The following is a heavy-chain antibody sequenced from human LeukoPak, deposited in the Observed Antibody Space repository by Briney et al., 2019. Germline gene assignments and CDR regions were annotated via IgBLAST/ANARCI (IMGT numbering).Heavy chain of an antibody. CDR2: MNPNSGNT. D-gene: IGHD1-14*01. J-gene: IGHJ1*01. V-gene: IGHV1-8*02. Sequence: ASVKVSCKASGYTFTSYGISWVRQAPGQGLEWMGWMNPNSGNTGYAQKFQGRVTMTRNTSISTAYMDLSSLRSEDTAVYYCARGPGLNQYYQHWGQGTLVTVSS. CDR1: GYTFTSYG. CDR3: ARGPGLNQYYQH.